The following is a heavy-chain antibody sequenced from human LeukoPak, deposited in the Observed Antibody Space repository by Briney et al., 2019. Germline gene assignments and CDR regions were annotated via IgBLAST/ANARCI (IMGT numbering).Heavy chain of an antibody. V-gene: IGHV3-48*01. CDR1: GFIFNNEW. Sequence: GGSLRLSCAASGFIFNNEWMDWVRQAPGKGLEWVSYLSSSSSTIYYADSVKGRFTISRDNAKNSLYLQMNSLRAEDTAVYYCARDGSFWSGFHAFDLWGQGTVVTVSS. CDR2: LSSSSSTI. CDR3: ARDGSFWSGFHAFDL. J-gene: IGHJ3*01. D-gene: IGHD3-3*01.